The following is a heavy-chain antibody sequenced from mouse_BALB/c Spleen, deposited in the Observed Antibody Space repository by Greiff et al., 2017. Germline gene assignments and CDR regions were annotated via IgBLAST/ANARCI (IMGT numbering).Heavy chain of an antibody. J-gene: IGHJ4*01. D-gene: IGHD2-2*01. CDR2: IYPGSGST. V-gene: IGHV1-55*01. Sequence: QVQLKQPGAELVKPGTSVKLSCKASGYNFTSYWINWVKLRPGQGLEWIGDIYPGSGSTNYNEKFKSKATLTVDTSSSTAYMQLSSLASEDSALYYCARSRNLWLVGDAMDYWGQGTSVTVSS. CDR3: ARSRNLWLVGDAMDY. CDR1: GYNFTSYW.